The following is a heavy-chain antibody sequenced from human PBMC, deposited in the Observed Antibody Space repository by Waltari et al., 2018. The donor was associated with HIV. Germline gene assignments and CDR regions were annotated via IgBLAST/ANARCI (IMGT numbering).Heavy chain of an antibody. D-gene: IGHD3-10*01. CDR2: IYYSGST. J-gene: IGHJ5*02. Sequence: VQLQESGPGLVKPSETLSLTCTGPGGSISSFYWSWLRQPPGKGLEWIGYIYYSGSTNYNPSLKSRVTISVDTSKNQFSLKLSSVTAADTAVYYCARDARARGGGIDPWGQGTLVTVSS. CDR3: ARDARARGGGIDP. V-gene: IGHV4-59*01. CDR1: GGSISSFY.